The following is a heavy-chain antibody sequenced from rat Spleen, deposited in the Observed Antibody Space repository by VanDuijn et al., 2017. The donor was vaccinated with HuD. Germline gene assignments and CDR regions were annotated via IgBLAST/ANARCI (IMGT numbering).Heavy chain of an antibody. V-gene: IGHV5-25*01. D-gene: IGHD1-9*01. CDR2: ITSSGGTT. CDR3: ARPTTGIPFNY. Sequence: VQLVESGGGLVQPGRSLKLSCVASGFTFSNYYMAWVRQAPTKGLEWVAYITSSGGTTHYRDSVKGRFTISRDNAKSTLYLQMDSLRSEDTAIYYCARPTTGIPFNYWGQGVMVTVSS. CDR1: GFTFSNYY. J-gene: IGHJ2*01.